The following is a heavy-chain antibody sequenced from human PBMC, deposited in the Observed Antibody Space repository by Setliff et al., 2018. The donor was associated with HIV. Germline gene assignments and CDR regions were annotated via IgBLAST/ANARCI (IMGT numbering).Heavy chain of an antibody. CDR2: ISVYNGNT. CDR1: GYTFTSYG. CDR3: AAPLTGPDGFDM. J-gene: IGHJ3*02. V-gene: IGHV1-18*01. D-gene: IGHD3-9*01. Sequence: GASVKVSCKASGYTFTSYGISWVRQAPGQGLEWMGWISVYNGNTNHAQKLQGRVTFTEDTSTDTAYMDLISLTSDDTAVYFCAAPLTGPDGFDMWGQGTMVTVSS.